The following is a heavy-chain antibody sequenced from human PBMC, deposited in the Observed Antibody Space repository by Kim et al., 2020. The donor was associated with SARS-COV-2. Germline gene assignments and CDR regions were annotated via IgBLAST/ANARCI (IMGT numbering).Heavy chain of an antibody. J-gene: IGHJ5*02. Sequence: NYTPSLKSRVTISVDTSKNQFSLKLSSVTAADTAVYYCARGEVTNFWFDPWGQGTLVTVSS. CDR3: ARGEVTNFWFDP. D-gene: IGHD5-18*01. V-gene: IGHV4-34*01.